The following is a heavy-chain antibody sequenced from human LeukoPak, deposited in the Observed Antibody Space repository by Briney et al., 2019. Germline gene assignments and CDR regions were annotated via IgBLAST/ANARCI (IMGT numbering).Heavy chain of an antibody. V-gene: IGHV3-7*01. D-gene: IGHD3-16*02. Sequence: PGGSLRLSCAVSGFTFSSYWMTWVRQAPGKGLEWVANIKRKGSEKYYVDSVKGRFTISRDNAKNSLYLQMNSLRAEDTAVYYCARDLDDYVWGSYRNGAFDIWGQGTMVTVSS. CDR2: IKRKGSEK. J-gene: IGHJ3*02. CDR3: ARDLDDYVWGSYRNGAFDI. CDR1: GFTFSSYW.